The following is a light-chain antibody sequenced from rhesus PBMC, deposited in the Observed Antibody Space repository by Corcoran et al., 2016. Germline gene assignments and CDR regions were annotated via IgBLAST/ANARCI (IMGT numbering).Light chain of an antibody. CDR2: GAS. V-gene: IGKV3-10*01. J-gene: IGKJ2*01. CDR3: YQHSSGYS. Sequence: QVILTQSPATLSLSPGERATLSCRASQSVSSYLAWYQQKPGQAPRLLIYGASSRATGIPDRFSGSGSWTDFTLTISNLEPEDGGVYHCYQHSSGYSFGQGTKVEIK. CDR1: QSVSSY.